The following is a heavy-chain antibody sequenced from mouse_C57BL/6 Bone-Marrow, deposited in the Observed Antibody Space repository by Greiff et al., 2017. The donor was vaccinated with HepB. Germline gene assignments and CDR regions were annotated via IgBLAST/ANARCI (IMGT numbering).Heavy chain of an antibody. CDR2: IYPGDGDT. V-gene: IGHV1-82*01. J-gene: IGHJ2*01. CDR1: GYAFSSSW. Sequence: QVQLQQSGPELVKPGASVKISCKASGYAFSSSWMNWVKQRPGKGLEWIGRIYPGDGDTNYNGKFKGKATLTADKSSSTAYMQLSSLTPEDSAVYFCARQGYFDYWGQGTTLTVSS. CDR3: ARQGYFDY.